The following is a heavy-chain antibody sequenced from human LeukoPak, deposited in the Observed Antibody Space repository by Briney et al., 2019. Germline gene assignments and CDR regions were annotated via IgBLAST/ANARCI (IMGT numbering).Heavy chain of an antibody. CDR2: IDYDGSIT. CDR1: GFTFSSYW. D-gene: IGHD1-7*01. J-gene: IGHJ4*02. CDR3: VKDLGGNYDY. V-gene: IGHV3-74*01. Sequence: GGSLRLSSAASGFTFSSYWIHWVRQVPGKGLVWVSRIDYDGSITNYADSVKGRFTISRDNARNTLYLQMNSLRVDDTAVYYCVKDLGGNYDYWGQGTLVTVSS.